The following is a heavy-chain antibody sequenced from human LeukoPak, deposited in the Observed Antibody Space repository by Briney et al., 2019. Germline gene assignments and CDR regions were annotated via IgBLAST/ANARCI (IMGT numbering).Heavy chain of an antibody. CDR3: ARVNWHYDLGTYEGDC. CDR1: GFIFKNDD. J-gene: IGHJ4*02. V-gene: IGHV3-23*01. Sequence: GGSLRLSCAGSGFIFKNDDINWVRQAPGKGLEWVSSISGDGERTFYADSVKGRFAISKDDSQNTLYLQMTSLRVEDTAVYYCARVNWHYDLGTYEGDCWGQGTLVTVSS. D-gene: IGHD3-10*01. CDR2: ISGDGERT.